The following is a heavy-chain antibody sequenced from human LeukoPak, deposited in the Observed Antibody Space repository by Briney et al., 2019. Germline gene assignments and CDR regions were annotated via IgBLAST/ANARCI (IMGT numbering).Heavy chain of an antibody. V-gene: IGHV4-59*12. CDR1: GGSISSYY. Sequence: PSETPSLTCTVSGGSISSYYWSWIRQPPGRGLEWLGYVYHSGGAYYNPSLKTPVTISIDRSKNQFSLKMEFVTAADTAVYYCARWYGSGTRNPWFDSWGQGARVTVSS. J-gene: IGHJ5*01. CDR2: VYHSGGA. CDR3: ARWYGSGTRNPWFDS. D-gene: IGHD3-10*01.